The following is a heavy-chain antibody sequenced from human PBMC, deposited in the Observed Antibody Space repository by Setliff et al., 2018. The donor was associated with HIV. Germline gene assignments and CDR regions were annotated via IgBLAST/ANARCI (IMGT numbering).Heavy chain of an antibody. CDR1: GGSTTTTNYY. CDR3: ARARGPPLPVLDF. CDR2: IYYRGSA. D-gene: IGHD3-10*01. V-gene: IGHV4-39*07. Sequence: PSETLSLTCTVSGGSTTTTNYYWGWFRQSPGKGLEWIGVIYYRGSAYYNLSLQSRVTLSVDTSKNSFSLHLTSVTAADTAVYFCARARGPPLPVLDFWGPGTLVTVSS. J-gene: IGHJ4*02.